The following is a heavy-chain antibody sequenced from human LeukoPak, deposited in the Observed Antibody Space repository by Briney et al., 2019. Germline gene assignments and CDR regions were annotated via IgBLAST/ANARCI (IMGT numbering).Heavy chain of an antibody. J-gene: IGHJ4*02. CDR3: ASSLDSSGWYFGVY. CDR2: IYYSGST. CDR1: GASISSYY. V-gene: IGHV4-59*13. Sequence: SETLSLNCTVSGASISSYYWSWIRQPPGKGLEWLGYIYYSGSTNYNPSLKSRVTISVDTSKNQFSLKLSSVTAADTALYYCASSLDSSGWYFGVYWGQGTLVTVSS. D-gene: IGHD6-19*01.